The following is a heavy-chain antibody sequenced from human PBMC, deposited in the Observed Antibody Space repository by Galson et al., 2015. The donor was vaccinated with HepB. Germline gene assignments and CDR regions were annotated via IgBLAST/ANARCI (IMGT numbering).Heavy chain of an antibody. J-gene: IGHJ6*02. D-gene: IGHD3-22*01. CDR1: GFSFSNYG. Sequence: SLRLSCAASGFSFSNYGMHWVRQAPGKGLEWVAIIWYDGSNKYYADSVKGRFAISRDNSKNTLYLQMNSLRAEDTAVYYCASSDSSGHYQHYYYGMDVWGQGTTVTVSS. V-gene: IGHV3-33*01. CDR3: ASSDSSGHYQHYYYGMDV. CDR2: IWYDGSNK.